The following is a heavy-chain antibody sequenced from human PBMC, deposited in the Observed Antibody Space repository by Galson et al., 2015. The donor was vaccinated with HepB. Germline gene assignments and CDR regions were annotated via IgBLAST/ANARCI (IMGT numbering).Heavy chain of an antibody. D-gene: IGHD3-10*01. J-gene: IGHJ6*02. CDR1: EFTFSSYW. Sequence: SLRLSCAASEFTFSSYWMNWVRQAPGKGLEWVANINPDGSEKYYVASLKGRFTISRDNAKNSSYLQMDSLRAEDTAGYYCARRISLVRGIITKPDYYYGMDVWGQGTTVTVAS. CDR3: ARRISLVRGIITKPDYYYGMDV. V-gene: IGHV3-7*03. CDR2: INPDGSEK.